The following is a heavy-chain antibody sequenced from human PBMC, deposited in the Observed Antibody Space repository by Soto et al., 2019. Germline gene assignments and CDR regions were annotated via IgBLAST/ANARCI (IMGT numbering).Heavy chain of an antibody. CDR1: GFTFSSYA. CDR2: IRGNGDPP. D-gene: IGHD5-12*01. J-gene: IGHJ4*02. Sequence: CAASGFTFSSYAMHWVRQAPGKGLEYVSGIRGNGDPPFYADSVKGRFTISRDNSKNTLYLQMSSLSADDTAVYYCVKSRGGNNFDFFDWGQGALVTVSS. V-gene: IGHV3-64D*06. CDR3: VKSRGGNNFDFFD.